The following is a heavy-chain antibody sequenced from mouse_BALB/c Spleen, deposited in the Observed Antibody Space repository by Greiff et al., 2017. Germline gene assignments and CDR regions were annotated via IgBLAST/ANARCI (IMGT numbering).Heavy chain of an antibody. Sequence: VHLVESGPGLVAPSQSLSITCTVSGFSLTSYGVHWVRQPPGKGLEWLGVIWAGGSTNYNSALMSRLSISKDNSKSQVFLKMNSLQTDDTAMYYCARVYYGNHWYFDVWGAGTTVTVSS. CDR1: GFSLTSYG. J-gene: IGHJ1*01. D-gene: IGHD2-1*01. V-gene: IGHV2-9*02. CDR2: IWAGGST. CDR3: ARVYYGNHWYFDV.